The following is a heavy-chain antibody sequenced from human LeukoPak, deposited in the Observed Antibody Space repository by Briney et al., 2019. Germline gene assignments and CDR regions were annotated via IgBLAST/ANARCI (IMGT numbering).Heavy chain of an antibody. CDR2: INSDDSST. D-gene: IGHD1-26*01. V-gene: IGHV3-74*01. Sequence: GGSLRLSCAASGFTFSKYWMHWVRQAPGKGLVGVSRINSDDSSTSYADSVKGRFTISRDNAKNTLYLQMNSLGAEDTAVYYCARESITYYTIDYWGQGTLVTVSS. CDR1: GFTFSKYW. CDR3: ARESITYYTIDY. J-gene: IGHJ4*02.